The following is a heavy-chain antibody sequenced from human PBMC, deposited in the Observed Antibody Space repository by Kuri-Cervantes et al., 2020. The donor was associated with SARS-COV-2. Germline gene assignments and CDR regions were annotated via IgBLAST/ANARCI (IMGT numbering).Heavy chain of an antibody. CDR2: IYYSGST. CDR3: ARWADSSGYYYFDY. V-gene: IGHV4-59*05. J-gene: IGHJ4*02. CDR1: GGSISSYY. D-gene: IGHD3-22*01. Sequence: SETLSLTCTVSGGSISSYYWSWIRQPPGKGLEWIGSIYYSGSTYYNPSLESRVTISVDTSKNQFSLKLSSVTAADTAVYYCARWADSSGYYYFDYWGQGTLVTVSS.